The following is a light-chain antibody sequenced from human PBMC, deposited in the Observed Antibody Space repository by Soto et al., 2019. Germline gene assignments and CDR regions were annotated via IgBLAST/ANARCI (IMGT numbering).Light chain of an antibody. CDR2: GAS. V-gene: IGKV1-5*03. CDR3: QNYKPYKT. CDR1: QSTSSW. J-gene: IGKJ1*01. Sequence: DILMTQSPSTLSASVGETVTLTCRASQSTSSWVAWYQQRPGKPPKLVIYGASTLERGVPSRFSGSGSGTEFTLTIAGLQPDDFATYYCQNYKPYKTFGQGTKVDIK.